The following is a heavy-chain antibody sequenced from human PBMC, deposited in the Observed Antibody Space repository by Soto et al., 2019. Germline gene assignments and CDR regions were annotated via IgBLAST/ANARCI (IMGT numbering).Heavy chain of an antibody. D-gene: IGHD5-12*01. CDR3: ARAAPYSGYDSERFWFDP. CDR2: IIPIFGTA. J-gene: IGHJ5*02. Sequence: SVKVSCKASGGTFSSYAISWVRQAPGQGLEWMGGIIPIFGTANYAQKFQGRVTITADESTSTAYMELSSLRSEDTAVYYCARAAPYSGYDSERFWFDPWGQGTLVTVSS. V-gene: IGHV1-69*13. CDR1: GGTFSSYA.